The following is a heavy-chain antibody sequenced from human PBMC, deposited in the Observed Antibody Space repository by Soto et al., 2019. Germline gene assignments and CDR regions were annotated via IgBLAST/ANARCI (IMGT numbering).Heavy chain of an antibody. D-gene: IGHD1-1*01. Sequence: QVQLVESGGGLVKPGGSLRLSCAVSGFIFSDYDMNWVRQAPGKGLEWVSYITSSGSTIHYADSVKGRFTVSWDNGKNSMYQQMHSLRAEDTAVYYCARQSGNHEYRWQGTQDSVSS. J-gene: IGHJ4*02. CDR3: ARQSGNHEY. V-gene: IGHV3-11*01. CDR2: ITSSGSTI. CDR1: GFIFSDYD.